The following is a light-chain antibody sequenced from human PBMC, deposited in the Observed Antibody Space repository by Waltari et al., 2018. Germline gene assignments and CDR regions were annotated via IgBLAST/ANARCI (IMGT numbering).Light chain of an antibody. V-gene: IGKV3-15*01. CDR3: QQYDNWPQYT. CDR1: QGVSRT. CDR2: AAS. Sequence: EIVMTQSPATLSVSTGERATLSCRASQGVSRTLAWYQQKPGKAPRLLIYAASTRAAGIPGGFSGSGSGTEFTLTISSMQSEDFAVYYCQQYDNWPQYTFGQGTKLEIK. J-gene: IGKJ2*01.